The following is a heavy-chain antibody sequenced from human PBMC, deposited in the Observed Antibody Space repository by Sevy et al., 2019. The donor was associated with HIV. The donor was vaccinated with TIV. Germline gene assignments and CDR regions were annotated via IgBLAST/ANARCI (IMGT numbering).Heavy chain of an antibody. CDR3: ARDKSRAQYYGVDV. V-gene: IGHV4-59*01. J-gene: IGHJ6*02. CDR1: GGSISSYY. Sequence: SETLSLTCTVSGGSISSYYWSWIRQPPGKGLEWIGYIYYSGSTNYNPSLKSRVTISVDTSKNQFSLKLSSVTAADTAVYYCARDKSRAQYYGVDVWGQGTTVTVSS. CDR2: IYYSGST.